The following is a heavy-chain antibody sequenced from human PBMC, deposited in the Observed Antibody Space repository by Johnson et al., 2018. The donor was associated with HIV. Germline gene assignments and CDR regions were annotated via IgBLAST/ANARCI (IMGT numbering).Heavy chain of an antibody. CDR2: ISYDGSNK. V-gene: IGHV3-30*03. Sequence: QVQLVESGGGVVQPGRSLRLSCAVSGFTFSSYGMHWVRQAPGKGLEWVAVISYDGSNKYYADSVKGRFTISRDNSKNTLYLQMNSLRAEDTAVYYCARRERTRAFDIWGQGTMVTVSS. D-gene: IGHD1-1*01. J-gene: IGHJ3*02. CDR1: GFTFSSYG. CDR3: ARRERTRAFDI.